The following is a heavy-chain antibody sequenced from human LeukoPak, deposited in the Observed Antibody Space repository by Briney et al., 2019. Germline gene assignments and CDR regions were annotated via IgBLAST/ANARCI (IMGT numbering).Heavy chain of an antibody. V-gene: IGHV1-2*02. CDR3: ARLGYGSGGSCSNH. Sequence: ASVKVSCKASGYTFTGYYMRWVRQAPGQGLEWMGWINPNSGGTNYAQKFQGRVTMTRDTSISTAYMELSRLRSDDTAVYYCARLGYGSGGSCSNHWGQGTLVTVSS. D-gene: IGHD2-15*01. J-gene: IGHJ4*02. CDR1: GYTFTGYY. CDR2: INPNSGGT.